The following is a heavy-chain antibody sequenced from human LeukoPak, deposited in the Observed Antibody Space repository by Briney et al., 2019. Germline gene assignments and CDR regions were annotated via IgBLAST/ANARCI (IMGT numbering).Heavy chain of an antibody. CDR3: ARDYVWGSFRYTTLGY. CDR2: INWNGGST. Sequence: GGSLRLSCAASGFTFSNYWMNWVRQAPGKGLEWVSGINWNGGSTGYADSVKGRFTISRDNAKNSLYLQMNSLRVEDTALYYCARDYVWGSFRYTTLGYWGQGTLVTVSS. V-gene: IGHV3-20*04. J-gene: IGHJ4*02. CDR1: GFTFSNYW. D-gene: IGHD3-16*02.